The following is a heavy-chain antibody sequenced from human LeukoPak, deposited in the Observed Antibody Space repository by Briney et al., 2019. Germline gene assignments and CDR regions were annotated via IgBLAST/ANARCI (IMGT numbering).Heavy chain of an antibody. J-gene: IGHJ6*03. Sequence: GGSLRLSCGASGFTFDDHAMHWVRQTPGKDLEWVALISWDGGSTFYADSVRGRFTVSRDNTKNSLYLYVNSLRGDDTAFYYCAKDGDSGDYMDVWGKGTTVIVSS. D-gene: IGHD3-10*01. V-gene: IGHV3-43D*03. CDR1: GFTFDDHA. CDR2: ISWDGGST. CDR3: AKDGDSGDYMDV.